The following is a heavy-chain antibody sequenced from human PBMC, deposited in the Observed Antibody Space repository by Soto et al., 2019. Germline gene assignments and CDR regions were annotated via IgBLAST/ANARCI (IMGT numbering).Heavy chain of an antibody. Sequence: EVQLLESGGGLVQPGGSLRLSCAASGFTFSSYAMIWVRQAPGKGLEWGSAISGSGGSTYYADSVKGRFTISRDNCKNTLYLQMNSLRAEDTAVYYCAKVLHDSSGFYDDYWGQGSLVTVSS. V-gene: IGHV3-23*01. CDR3: AKVLHDSSGFYDDY. J-gene: IGHJ4*02. CDR1: GFTFSSYA. D-gene: IGHD3-22*01. CDR2: ISGSGGST.